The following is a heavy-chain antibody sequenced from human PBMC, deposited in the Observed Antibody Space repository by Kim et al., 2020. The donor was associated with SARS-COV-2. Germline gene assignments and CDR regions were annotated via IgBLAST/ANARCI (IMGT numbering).Heavy chain of an antibody. Sequence: SETLSLTCTVSGGSISSYYWSWIRQPPGKGLEWIGYIYYSGSTNYNPSLKSRVTISVDTSKNQFSLKLSSVTAADTAVYYCARDLVVPAAMGYYYNYGM. CDR3: ARDLVVPAAMGYYYNYGM. CDR2: IYYSGST. J-gene: IGHJ6*01. V-gene: IGHV4-59*13. D-gene: IGHD2-2*01. CDR1: GGSISSYY.